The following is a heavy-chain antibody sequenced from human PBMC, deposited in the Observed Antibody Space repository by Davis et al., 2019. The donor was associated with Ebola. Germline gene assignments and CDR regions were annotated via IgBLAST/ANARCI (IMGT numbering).Heavy chain of an antibody. V-gene: IGHV3-43D*03. CDR1: GFTFDDYA. J-gene: IGHJ6*02. D-gene: IGHD1-26*01. CDR2: ISWDGGST. Sequence: GESLKISCAASGFTFDDYAMHWVRQAPGNGLEWVSLISWDGGSTYYADSVKGRFTISRDNSKNSLYLQMNSLRAEDTALYYCAKDNELKGELIPWYYYYGMDVWGQGTTVTVSS. CDR3: AKDNELKGELIPWYYYYGMDV.